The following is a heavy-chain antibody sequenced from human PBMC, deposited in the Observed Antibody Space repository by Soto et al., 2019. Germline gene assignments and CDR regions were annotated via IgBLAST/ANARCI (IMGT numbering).Heavy chain of an antibody. CDR1: GGSFSTYS. V-gene: IGHV1-69*04. D-gene: IGHD1-26*01. Sequence: QLQLVQSGTELKKPGSSVKVSCKASGGSFSTYSITWVRQAPGQGPEWMGRIIPMLDITDYAQKFQGRVTITADKSTSTVYMELIRLTSEDTAVYYCAQDVGDLGQGTLVTVSS. J-gene: IGHJ1*01. CDR3: AQDVGD. CDR2: IIPMLDIT.